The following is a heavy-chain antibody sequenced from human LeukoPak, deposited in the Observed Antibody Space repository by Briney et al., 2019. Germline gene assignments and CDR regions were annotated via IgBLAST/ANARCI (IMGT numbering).Heavy chain of an antibody. J-gene: IGHJ4*02. CDR2: INPNSAGT. CDR1: GYTFTGYY. CDR3: ARQLTVTTGDPYIY. V-gene: IGHV1-2*02. D-gene: IGHD4-17*01. Sequence: GASVKVSCKASGYTFTGYYMHWVRQAPGQGLEWMGWINPNSAGTNYAQKFQGRVIMTRDTSISTAYMELNRLRSDDTAVYYCARQLTVTTGDPYIYWGQGTLVTVSS.